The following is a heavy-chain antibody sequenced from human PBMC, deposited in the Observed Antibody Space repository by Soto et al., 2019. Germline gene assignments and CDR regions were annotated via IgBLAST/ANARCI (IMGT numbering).Heavy chain of an antibody. J-gene: IGHJ6*02. D-gene: IGHD2-2*01. V-gene: IGHV5-51*01. Sequence: PWESLKISCKGSGYSFTNYWIGWVRQMPGKGLERMGIIYPGDSDTRYSPSFQGQVTISADKSISTAYLQWSSLKASDTAMYYCARSDFIGTSCYYGMNVWGQGTTVTVSS. CDR2: IYPGDSDT. CDR1: GYSFTNYW. CDR3: ARSDFIGTSCYYGMNV.